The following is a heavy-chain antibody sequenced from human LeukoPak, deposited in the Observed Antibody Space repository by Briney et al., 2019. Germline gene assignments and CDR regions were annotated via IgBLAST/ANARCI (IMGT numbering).Heavy chain of an antibody. CDR1: GFTFNTYW. V-gene: IGHV3-23*01. CDR3: AKDPFRAGVVPAAIGGYFDY. Sequence: PGGSLRLSCAASGFTFNTYWMSWVRQAPGKGLEWVSAISGSGGSTYYADSVKGRFTISRDNSKNTLYLQMNSLRAEDTAVYYCAKDPFRAGVVPAAIGGYFDYWGQGTLVTVSS. CDR2: ISGSGGST. J-gene: IGHJ4*02. D-gene: IGHD2-2*02.